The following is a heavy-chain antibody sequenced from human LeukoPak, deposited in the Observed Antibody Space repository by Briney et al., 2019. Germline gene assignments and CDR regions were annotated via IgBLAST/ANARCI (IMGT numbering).Heavy chain of an antibody. J-gene: IGHJ6*03. CDR3: ARASCSGGSCYSWDYYYYMDV. CDR2: INSDGSIT. Sequence: GGSLRLSCAASGFTFSSYWMHWVRQTPGKGLVWVSRINSDGSITTYADSVKGRFTISRDNAKNTLYVQMNSLRAEDTGVYYCARASCSGGSCYSWDYYYYMDVWGKGTTVTVSS. D-gene: IGHD2-15*01. V-gene: IGHV3-74*03. CDR1: GFTFSSYW.